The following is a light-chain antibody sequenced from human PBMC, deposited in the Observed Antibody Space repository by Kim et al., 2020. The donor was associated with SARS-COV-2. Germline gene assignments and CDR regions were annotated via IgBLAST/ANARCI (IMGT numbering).Light chain of an antibody. Sequence: SITISCTGTSSDVGGYNYVSWYQQHPGIAPKRMIYEVSKRPSGVSNRFSGSKSGNTASLTISGLQAEDEADYYCSSYTSSSTYWVFGGGTQLTVL. CDR1: SSDVGGYNY. CDR3: SSYTSSSTYWV. J-gene: IGLJ3*02. V-gene: IGLV2-14*01. CDR2: EVS.